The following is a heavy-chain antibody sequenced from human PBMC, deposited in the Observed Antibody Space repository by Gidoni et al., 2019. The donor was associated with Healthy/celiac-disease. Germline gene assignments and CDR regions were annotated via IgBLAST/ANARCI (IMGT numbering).Heavy chain of an antibody. CDR1: GGSISSSSYY. J-gene: IGHJ4*02. V-gene: IGHV4-39*07. D-gene: IGHD3-22*01. Sequence: QLQLQESGPGLVKPSETLSLTCTVSGGSISSSSYYWGWIRQPPGKGLGWIGSIYYSGSTYYNPSLKSRVTISVDTSKNQFSLKLSSVTAADTAVYYCARLLYYYDSSVRRPRDYWGQGTLVTVSS. CDR3: ARLLYYYDSSVRRPRDY. CDR2: IYYSGST.